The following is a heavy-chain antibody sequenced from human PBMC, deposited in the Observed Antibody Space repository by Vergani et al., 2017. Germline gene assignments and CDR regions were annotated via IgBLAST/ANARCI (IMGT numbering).Heavy chain of an antibody. CDR1: GGTFSSYT. D-gene: IGHD3-3*01. J-gene: IGHJ6*03. CDR2: IIPILGIA. Sequence: QVQLVQSGAEVKKPGSSVKVSCKASGGTFSSYTISWVRQAPGQGLEWMGRIIPILGIANYAQKFQGRVTITADKSTSTAYMELSSLRSEDTAVYYCAREYYDFWSGYQTARYYYYYMDVWGKGTTVTVSS. CDR3: AREYYDFWSGYQTARYYYYYMDV. V-gene: IGHV1-69*08.